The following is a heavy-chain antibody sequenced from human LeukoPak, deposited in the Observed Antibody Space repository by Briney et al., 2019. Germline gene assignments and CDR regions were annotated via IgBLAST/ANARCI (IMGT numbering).Heavy chain of an antibody. Sequence: PSETLSLTCAVYGGSFSGYYWSWIRQPPGKGLEWIGEIYHSGSTNYNPSLKSRVTISVDTSKNQFSLKLSSVTAADAAVYYCARVTTVAGSDYFDYWGQGTPVTVSS. V-gene: IGHV4-34*01. CDR3: ARVTTVAGSDYFDY. CDR2: IYHSGST. D-gene: IGHD6-19*01. CDR1: GGSFSGYY. J-gene: IGHJ4*02.